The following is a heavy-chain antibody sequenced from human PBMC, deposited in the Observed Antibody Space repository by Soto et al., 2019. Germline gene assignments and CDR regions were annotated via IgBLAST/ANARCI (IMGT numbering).Heavy chain of an antibody. CDR2: INSDESSR. Sequence: EVQLVESGGDLVQPGGSLSLSCVASGFTFSNYWMHWVGQAPGKGLEWVSRINSDESSRAYADSVKGRFISSRDNDKNSLSLEMNSLRAEDTAVYYCARGIDFYFDLWGRGTLVTVSS. CDR1: GFTFSNYW. V-gene: IGHV3-74*01. CDR3: ARGIDFYFDL. J-gene: IGHJ2*01.